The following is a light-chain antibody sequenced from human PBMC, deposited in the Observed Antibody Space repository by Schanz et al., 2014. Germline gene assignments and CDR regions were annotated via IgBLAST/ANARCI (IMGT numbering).Light chain of an antibody. J-gene: IGLJ3*02. CDR2: DDI. V-gene: IGLV2-14*02. CDR3: QSYDNNLRGV. Sequence: QSALAQPASVSGSPGQSITISCTGTTRDVANHNIVSWYQQHPGKAPKLMIYDDIKRPSGVSNRFSGSKSGNTASLTISGLQAEDEADYYCQSYDNNLRGVFGGGTKLTVL. CDR1: TRDVANHNI.